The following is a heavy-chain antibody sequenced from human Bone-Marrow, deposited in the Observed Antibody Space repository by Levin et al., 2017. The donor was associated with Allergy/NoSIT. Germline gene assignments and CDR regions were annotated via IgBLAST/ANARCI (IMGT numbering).Heavy chain of an antibody. CDR1: GFTFSSYG. D-gene: IGHD2-15*01. CDR2: IWYDGSNK. CDR3: AREAVVVVAATPGNAFDI. J-gene: IGHJ3*02. V-gene: IGHV3-33*01. Sequence: GESLKISCAASGFTFSSYGMHWVRQAPGKGLEWVAVIWYDGSNKYYADSVKGRFTISRDNSKNTLYLQMNSLRAEDTAVYYCAREAVVVVAATPGNAFDIWGQGTMVTVSS.